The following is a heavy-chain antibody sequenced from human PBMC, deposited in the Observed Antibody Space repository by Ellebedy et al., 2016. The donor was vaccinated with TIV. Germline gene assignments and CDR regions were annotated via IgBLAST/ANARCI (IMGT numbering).Heavy chain of an antibody. V-gene: IGHV3-21*06. CDR2: IVNSGRET. D-gene: IGHD2-8*01. J-gene: IGHJ4*02. Sequence: GGSLRLXXAASGFTFSIAGMTWVRKAPGKGLEWVATIVNSGRETYYADPLKGRFTISRDKAINSLYLQMDSLTVEDTAVYYCTREGSEWSRDYWGQGTLVTVSS. CDR1: GFTFSIAG. CDR3: TREGSEWSRDY.